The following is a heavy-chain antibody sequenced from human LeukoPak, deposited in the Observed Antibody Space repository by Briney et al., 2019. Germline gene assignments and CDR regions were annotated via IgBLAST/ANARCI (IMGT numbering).Heavy chain of an antibody. D-gene: IGHD5-12*01. CDR1: GYTFTGYY. CDR2: INPNTGDT. V-gene: IGHV1-2*02. J-gene: IGHJ4*02. Sequence: ASVRVSCKASGYTFTGYYMHWVRQAPGQGLEWMGWINPNTGDTHYAQKFQGRVTLTRDTSISTAYMELSRLKSDDTAVYYCARVPWGATIPFDYWGQGTLVTVSS. CDR3: ARVPWGATIPFDY.